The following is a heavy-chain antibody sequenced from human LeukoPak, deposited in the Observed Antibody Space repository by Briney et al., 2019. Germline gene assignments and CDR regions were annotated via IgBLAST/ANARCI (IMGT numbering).Heavy chain of an antibody. J-gene: IGHJ1*01. D-gene: IGHD6-19*01. CDR1: GYTFTGYY. V-gene: IGHV1-2*02. CDR3: ARRGAVPVEYLQY. CDR2: INPNSGGT. Sequence: ASVKVSCKASGYTFTGYYIHWVRQAPGQGLEWMGWINPNSGGTNYAQKFQGRVTMTRDTSVSTAYMELSRLGSDDTAVYYCARRGAVPVEYLQYWGQGTLVTVSS.